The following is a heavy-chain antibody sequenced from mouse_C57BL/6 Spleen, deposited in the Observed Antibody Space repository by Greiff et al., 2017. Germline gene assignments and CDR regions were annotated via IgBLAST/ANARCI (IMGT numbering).Heavy chain of an antibody. CDR1: GYTFTDYY. CDR2: INPYNGGT. CDR3: ARDDYDEENYFDY. D-gene: IGHD2-4*01. J-gene: IGHJ2*01. V-gene: IGHV1-19*01. Sequence: VQLQQSGPVLVKPGASVKMSCKASGYTFTDYYMNWVKQSHGKSLEWIGVINPYNGGTSYNQKFKGKATLTVDKSSSTAYMELNSLTSEDSAVYYCARDDYDEENYFDYWGQGTTLTVSS.